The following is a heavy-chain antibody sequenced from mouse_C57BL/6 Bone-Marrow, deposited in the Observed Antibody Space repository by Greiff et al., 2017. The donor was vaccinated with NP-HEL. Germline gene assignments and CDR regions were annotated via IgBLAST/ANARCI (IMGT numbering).Heavy chain of an antibody. CDR3: LRTGTYYYAMDY. Sequence: EVQLQQSGPVLVKPGASVKMSCKASGYTFTDYYMNWVKQSHGKSLEWIGVINPYNGGTSYNQKFKGKATLTVDKSSSTAYMELNSLTSEDSAVYYCLRTGTYYYAMDYWGQGTSVTVSS. CDR2: INPYNGGT. J-gene: IGHJ4*01. CDR1: GYTFTDYY. V-gene: IGHV1-19*01. D-gene: IGHD4-1*01.